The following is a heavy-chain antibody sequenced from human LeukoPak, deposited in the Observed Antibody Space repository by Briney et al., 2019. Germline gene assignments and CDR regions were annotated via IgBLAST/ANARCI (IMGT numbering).Heavy chain of an antibody. J-gene: IGHJ6*03. CDR1: GFTFSSYW. V-gene: IGHV3-7*01. D-gene: IGHD4-17*01. CDR2: IKQDGSEK. CDR3: ARDGRDYGEIYYYYYYMDV. Sequence: GGSLRLSCAASGFTFSSYWMSWVRQAPGKGLEWVANIKQDGSEKYYVDSVKGRFTISRDNAKNPLYLQMNSLRAEDTAVYYCARDGRDYGEIYYYYYYMDVWGKGTTVTISS.